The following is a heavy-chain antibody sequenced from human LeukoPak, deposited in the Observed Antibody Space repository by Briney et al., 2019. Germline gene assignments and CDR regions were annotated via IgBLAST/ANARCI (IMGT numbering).Heavy chain of an antibody. V-gene: IGHV3-53*01. CDR1: GFTVSSNY. CDR2: IYGGGTT. J-gene: IGHJ5*02. D-gene: IGHD3-10*02. Sequence: GGSLRLSCAASGFTVSSNYMSWVRQAPGKGLEWASVIYGGGTTYYADSVKGRFTISRDNSKNTLYLQMNSLRAEDTAVYYCARITMSRFDPWGQGTLVTVS. CDR3: ARITMSRFDP.